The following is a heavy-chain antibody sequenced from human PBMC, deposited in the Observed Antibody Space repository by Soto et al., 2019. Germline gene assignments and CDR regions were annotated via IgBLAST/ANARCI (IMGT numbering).Heavy chain of an antibody. V-gene: IGHV3-30*18. CDR3: AKGGLYCTNGVCPNWFDP. CDR1: GFTFSSYG. CDR2: ISYDGSNK. J-gene: IGHJ5*02. Sequence: AGSLRLSCAASGFTFSSYGMHWVRQAPGKGLEWVAVISYDGSNKYYADSVKGRFTISRDNSKNTLYLQMNSLRAEDTAVYYCAKGGLYCTNGVCPNWFDPWGQGTLVTVSS. D-gene: IGHD2-8*01.